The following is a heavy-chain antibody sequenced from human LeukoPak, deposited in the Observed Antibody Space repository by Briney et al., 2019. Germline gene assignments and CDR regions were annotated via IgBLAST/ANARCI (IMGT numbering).Heavy chain of an antibody. V-gene: IGHV3-30*02. J-gene: IGHJ4*02. D-gene: IGHD3-22*01. Sequence: GGSLRLSCAASGFTFSSYGMHWVRQAPGKGLEWVAFIWYDGSNKYYADSVKGRFTISRDNSKNTLYLQMNSLRAEDTAVYYCAKDKTYYYDSSGYYDYWGQGTLVTVSS. CDR2: IWYDGSNK. CDR1: GFTFSSYG. CDR3: AKDKTYYYDSSGYYDY.